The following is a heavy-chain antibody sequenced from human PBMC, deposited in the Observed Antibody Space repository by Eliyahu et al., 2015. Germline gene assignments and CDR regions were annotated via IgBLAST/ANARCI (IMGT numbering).Heavy chain of an antibody. Sequence: EVQLLESGGDLVQPGGSLRLSCXASGFTFSTFPMXWVRQAPGEGLEWVSGISGDGVSTFYADSVKGRFTISRDNSEKTLFLQMNDLRAEDTAIYYCARSYYEYSGXSPDFWGRGTMVRVSP. J-gene: IGHJ3*01. D-gene: IGHD3-22*01. CDR3: ARSYYEYSGXSPDF. CDR2: ISGDGVST. CDR1: GFTFSTFP. V-gene: IGHV3-23*01.